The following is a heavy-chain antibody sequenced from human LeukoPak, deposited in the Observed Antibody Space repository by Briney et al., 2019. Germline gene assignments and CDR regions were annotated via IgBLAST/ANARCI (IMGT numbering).Heavy chain of an antibody. CDR1: GYTFTSYG. CDR2: ISAYNGNT. Sequence: ASVKVSCKASGYTFTSYGISWVRQGPGQGLEWMGWISAYNGNTNYAQKLQGRVTMTTDTSTSTAYMELRSLRSDDTAVYYCARDGALGPAGYCSSTSCRSGGIDYWGQGTLVTVSS. CDR3: ARDGALGPAGYCSSTSCRSGGIDY. D-gene: IGHD2-2*01. V-gene: IGHV1-18*04. J-gene: IGHJ4*02.